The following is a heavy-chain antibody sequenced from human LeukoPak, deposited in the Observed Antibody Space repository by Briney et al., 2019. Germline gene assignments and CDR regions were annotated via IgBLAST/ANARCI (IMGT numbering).Heavy chain of an antibody. CDR2: ISSSGSTI. CDR3: AREGYSSGLGFQH. V-gene: IGHV3-48*03. Sequence: GGSLRLSCAASGFTFSSYEMNWVRQAPGKGLEWVSYISSSGSTIYYADSVKGRFTISRDNAKNSLYLQMNSLRAEDTAVYYCAREGYSSGLGFQHWGQGALVTVSS. J-gene: IGHJ1*01. CDR1: GFTFSSYE. D-gene: IGHD6-19*01.